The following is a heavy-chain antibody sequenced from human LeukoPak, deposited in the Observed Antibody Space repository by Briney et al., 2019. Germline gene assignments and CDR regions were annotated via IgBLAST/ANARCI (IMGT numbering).Heavy chain of an antibody. CDR1: GYTFTDFH. Sequence: ASVKVSCKASGYTFTDFHIHWVRQSPGQGLEWMGWINPYSGGTNYAQKFLGRVTVTRDTSTSTAYMELSRLRSDDLAVYYCARWALYSGYSSYWGQGTLVTVSS. V-gene: IGHV1-2*02. D-gene: IGHD5-12*01. CDR2: INPYSGGT. CDR3: ARWALYSGYSSY. J-gene: IGHJ4*02.